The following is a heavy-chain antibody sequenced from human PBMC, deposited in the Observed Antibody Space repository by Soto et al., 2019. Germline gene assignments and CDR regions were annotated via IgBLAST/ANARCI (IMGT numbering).Heavy chain of an antibody. J-gene: IGHJ5*02. V-gene: IGHV4-59*01. CDR2: IYYSGST. Sequence: SETLSLTCTVSGGSISSYYWSWIRQPPGKGLEWIGYIYYSGSTNYNPSLKSRVTISVDTSKNQFSLKLSSVTAADTAVYYCARGAYYYGSGSYWNNWFDPWGQGTLVTVSS. D-gene: IGHD3-10*01. CDR1: GGSISSYY. CDR3: ARGAYYYGSGSYWNNWFDP.